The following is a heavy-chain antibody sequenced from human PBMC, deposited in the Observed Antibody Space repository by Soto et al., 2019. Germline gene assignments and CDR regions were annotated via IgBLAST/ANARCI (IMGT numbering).Heavy chain of an antibody. CDR2: IMQDGSEK. D-gene: IGHD6-13*01. CDR1: GFTFSSYW. V-gene: IGHV3-7*05. CDR3: ARHGYSSSWSLYYFDY. Sequence: GGSLRLSCAASGFTFSSYWMSWVRQAPGKGLEWVANIMQDGSEKYYVDSVKGRFTISRDNAKNSLYLQMNSLRAEDTAVYYCARHGYSSSWSLYYFDYWGQGTLVTVSS. J-gene: IGHJ4*02.